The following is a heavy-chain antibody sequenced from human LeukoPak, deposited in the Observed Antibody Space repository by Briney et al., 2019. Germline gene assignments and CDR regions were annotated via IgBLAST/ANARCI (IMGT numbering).Heavy chain of an antibody. J-gene: IGHJ4*02. CDR3: ARVASGYYFDY. CDR2: INHSGST. V-gene: IGHV4-34*01. D-gene: IGHD1-26*01. Sequence: SETLSLTCAVYGGSFSGYYWSWIRQPPGKGLEWIGEINHSGSTNYNPSLKSRVTISVDTSKNQFSLKLSSVTAADTAVYYCARVASGYYFDYWGQGTLVTVSS. CDR1: GGSFSGYY.